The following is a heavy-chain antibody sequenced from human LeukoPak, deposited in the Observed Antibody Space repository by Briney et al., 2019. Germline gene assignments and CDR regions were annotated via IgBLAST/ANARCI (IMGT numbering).Heavy chain of an antibody. D-gene: IGHD5-18*01. CDR2: ISGSGGST. V-gene: IGHV3-23*01. CDR3: ASGDTSMVWDY. CDR1: GFTFSSYA. Sequence: GGSLRLSCAASGFTFSSYAMSWVRQAPGKGLEWVSAISGSGGSTYYADSVKGRFTISRDDTKNSLYLQMNSLRTEDTAVYYCASGDTSMVWDYWGQGALVTVST. J-gene: IGHJ4*02.